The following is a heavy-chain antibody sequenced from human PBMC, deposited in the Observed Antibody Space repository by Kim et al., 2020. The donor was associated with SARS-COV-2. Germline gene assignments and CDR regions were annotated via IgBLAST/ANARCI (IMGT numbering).Heavy chain of an antibody. D-gene: IGHD3-9*01. J-gene: IGHJ4*02. Sequence: ASVKVSCKASGYTFTSYGISWVRQAPGQGLEWMGWISAYNGNTNYAQKLQGRVTMTTDTSTSTAYMELRSLRSDDTAVYYCARDDSILTGYYRGMKKGRRVDYWGQGTLVTVSS. CDR2: ISAYNGNT. CDR3: ARDDSILTGYYRGMKKGRRVDY. V-gene: IGHV1-18*01. CDR1: GYTFTSYG.